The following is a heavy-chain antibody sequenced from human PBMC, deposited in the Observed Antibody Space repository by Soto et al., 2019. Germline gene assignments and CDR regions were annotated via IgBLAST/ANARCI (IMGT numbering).Heavy chain of an antibody. CDR1: GGSFSDYI. D-gene: IGHD1-26*01. J-gene: IGHJ4*02. Sequence: QVQLQQLGAGLLKPSETLSLTCDVYGGSFSDYIWTWIRQTPGKGLQWIGQINHSGSANYNPSLKSRVTISVHTSSSQFSLELSSVTAADTAVYYCARGLISGSHYSGGWYYFDSWGQGTQVTVSS. V-gene: IGHV4-34*01. CDR3: ARGLISGSHYSGGWYYFDS. CDR2: INHSGSA.